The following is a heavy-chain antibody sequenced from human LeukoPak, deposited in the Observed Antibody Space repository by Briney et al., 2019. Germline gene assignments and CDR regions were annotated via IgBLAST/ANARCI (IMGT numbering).Heavy chain of an antibody. D-gene: IGHD3-10*01. CDR3: AREGGYGSGSNDFDY. Sequence: SETLSLTCTVSGGSISSYYWSWIRQPPGKGLEWIGDIYYSGSTNYNPSLKSRVTISVDTSKNQFSLKLSSVTAADTAVYYCAREGGYGSGSNDFDYWGQGTLVTVSS. CDR1: GGSISSYY. J-gene: IGHJ4*02. CDR2: IYYSGST. V-gene: IGHV4-59*01.